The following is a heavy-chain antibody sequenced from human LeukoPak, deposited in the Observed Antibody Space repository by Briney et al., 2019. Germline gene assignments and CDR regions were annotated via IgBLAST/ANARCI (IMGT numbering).Heavy chain of an antibody. CDR3: ARSFGSGYYTSTGWFDP. D-gene: IGHD3-3*01. V-gene: IGHV4-39*01. J-gene: IGHJ5*02. CDR1: GGSISSSSYY. Sequence: SETLSLTCTVSGGSISSSSYYWGWIRQPPGKGLEWIGSIYYSGSTYYNPSLKSRVPISVDTSKNQFSLKLSSVTAADTAVYYCARSFGSGYYTSTGWFDPWGQGTLVTVSS. CDR2: IYYSGST.